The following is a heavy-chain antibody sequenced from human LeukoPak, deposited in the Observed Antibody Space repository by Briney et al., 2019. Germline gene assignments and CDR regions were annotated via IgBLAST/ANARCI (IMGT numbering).Heavy chain of an antibody. D-gene: IGHD5-12*01. CDR3: AKDTVKVTTIRRVPHYMDV. CDR1: GFTFSSYG. Sequence: QPGGSLRLSCAASGFTFSSYGMHWVRQAPGKGLEWVAFIRFDGTNKYYADSVKGRFTISRDNSKNTLYLQMNSLRPEDTAVYYCAKDTVKVTTIRRVPHYMDVWGTGTTVTISS. J-gene: IGHJ6*03. V-gene: IGHV3-30*02. CDR2: IRFDGTNK.